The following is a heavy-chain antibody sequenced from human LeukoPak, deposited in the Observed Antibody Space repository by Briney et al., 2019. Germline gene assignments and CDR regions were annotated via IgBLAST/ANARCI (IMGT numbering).Heavy chain of an antibody. J-gene: IGHJ5*02. D-gene: IGHD3-10*01. CDR2: ISAYNGNT. CDR1: GYTFTSYG. V-gene: IGHV1-18*01. CDR3: ARNGELLWFGELLSYNWFDP. Sequence: ASVTVSCKASGYTFTSYGISWVRQAPGQGLEWMGWISAYNGNTNYAQKLQGRVTMTTDTSTSTAYMELRSLRSDATAVYYCARNGELLWFGELLSYNWFDPWGQGTLVTVSS.